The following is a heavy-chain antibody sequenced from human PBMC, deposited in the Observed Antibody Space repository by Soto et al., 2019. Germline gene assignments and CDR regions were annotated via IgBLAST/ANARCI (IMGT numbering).Heavy chain of an antibody. V-gene: IGHV3-23*01. Sequence: EVQVWESGGDLVQPGGSLRLSCTASEFTFPMSWLRQAPGPGLEWVATITESGDRTHYADSVKGRFTISRDNSKNTVFLQMNSLRAVDTAIYFCPTWKWAHFDYWGQGIQVTLSP. CDR1: EFTFP. CDR3: PTWKWAHFDY. J-gene: IGHJ4*02. CDR2: ITESGDRT. D-gene: IGHD1-26*01.